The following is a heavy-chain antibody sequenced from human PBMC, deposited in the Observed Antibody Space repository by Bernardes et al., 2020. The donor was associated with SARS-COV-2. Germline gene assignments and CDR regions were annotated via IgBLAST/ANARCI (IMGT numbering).Heavy chain of an antibody. Sequence: ASVKVSCKVSGYTLTELSMHWVRQAPGKGLEWMGGFDPEDGETIYAQKFQGRVTMTEDTSTDTAYMELSSLRSEDTAVYYCATAPAYSSSWLLWGQGTLVTVSS. D-gene: IGHD6-13*01. V-gene: IGHV1-24*01. CDR2: FDPEDGET. J-gene: IGHJ4*02. CDR3: ATAPAYSSSWLL. CDR1: GYTLTELS.